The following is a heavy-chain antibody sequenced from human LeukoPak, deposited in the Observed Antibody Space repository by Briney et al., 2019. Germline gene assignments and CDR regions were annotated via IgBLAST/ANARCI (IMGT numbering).Heavy chain of an antibody. D-gene: IGHD6-6*01. V-gene: IGHV4-39*07. CDR2: INHSGST. Sequence: SETLSLTCSVSVDSVSSSLYFWAWIRQPPGKGLEWIGEINHSGSTNYNPSLKSRVTISVDTSKNQFSLKLSSVTAADTAVYYCARKYSSSFGDYFDYWGQGTLVTVSS. CDR1: VDSVSSSLYF. CDR3: ARKYSSSFGDYFDY. J-gene: IGHJ4*02.